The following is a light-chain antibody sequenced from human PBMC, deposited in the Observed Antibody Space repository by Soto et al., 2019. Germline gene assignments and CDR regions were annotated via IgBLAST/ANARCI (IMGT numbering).Light chain of an antibody. CDR3: QTWGTGIQV. CDR2: LNSDGSH. J-gene: IGLJ3*02. CDR1: SGHSSYA. V-gene: IGLV4-69*01. Sequence: QLVLTQSPSASASLGASVKLTCTLSSGHSSYAIAWHQQQPEKGPRYLMKLNSDGSHSKGDGIPDRFSGSSSGAERYLTSAGVQSGEGADYYGQTWGTGIQVFGGGTKLTVL.